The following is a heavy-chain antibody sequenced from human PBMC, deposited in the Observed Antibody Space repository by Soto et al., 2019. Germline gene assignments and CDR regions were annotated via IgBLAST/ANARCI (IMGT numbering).Heavy chain of an antibody. CDR1: GYTFTSYG. CDR2: ISAYNGNT. J-gene: IGHJ4*02. V-gene: IGHV1-18*01. D-gene: IGHD6-19*01. CDR3: ARDRIRGAVAGHFDY. Sequence: GAPVKVSCKASGYTFTSYGISWVRQAPGQGLEWMGWISAYNGNTNYAQKLQGRVTMTTDTSTSTAYMELRSLRSDDTAVYYCARDRIRGAVAGHFDYWGQGTLVTVSS.